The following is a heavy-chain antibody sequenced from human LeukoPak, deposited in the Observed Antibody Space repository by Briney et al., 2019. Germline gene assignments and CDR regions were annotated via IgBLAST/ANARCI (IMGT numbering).Heavy chain of an antibody. CDR1: GFTFSSYW. J-gene: IGHJ4*02. CDR2: IYSGGST. Sequence: PGGSLRLSCAASGFTFSSYWMSWVRQAPGKGLEWVSVIYSGGSTYYADSVKGRFTISRDNSKNTLYLQMNSLRAEDTAVYYCARDHYGDYGWGQGTLVTVSS. V-gene: IGHV3-66*01. D-gene: IGHD4-17*01. CDR3: ARDHYGDYG.